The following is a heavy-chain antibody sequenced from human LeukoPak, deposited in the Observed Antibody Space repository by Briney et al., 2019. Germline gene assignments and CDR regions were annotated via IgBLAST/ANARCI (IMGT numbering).Heavy chain of an antibody. J-gene: IGHJ6*03. CDR3: ARVVVVPPAIPYYMDV. V-gene: IGHV4-30-2*01. CDR2: IYHSGST. D-gene: IGHD2-2*01. Sequence: PSETLSLTCTVSGGSISSGGYYWSWIRQPPGKGLEWIGYIYHSGSTYYHPSLKSRVTISVDRSKNQFSLKLSSVTAADTAVYYCARVVVVPPAIPYYMDVWGKGTTVTVSS. CDR1: GGSISSGGYY.